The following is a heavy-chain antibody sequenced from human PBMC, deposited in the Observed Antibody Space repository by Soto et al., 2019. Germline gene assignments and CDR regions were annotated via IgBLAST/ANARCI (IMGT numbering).Heavy chain of an antibody. CDR1: GFIVSSNY. V-gene: IGHV3-53*01. CDR2: IYAGGST. J-gene: IGHJ4*02. D-gene: IGHD4-17*01. CDR3: ARDNRRGGAYYFEY. Sequence: EVQLVESGGGLIQPGGSLRLSCAASGFIVSSNYMSWVRQAPGKGLEWVSVIYAGGSTYYADSVKGRFTISTDNSTNMLYLQMKSLRAEDTAVYYCARDNRRGGAYYFEYWGQGTLVTVSS.